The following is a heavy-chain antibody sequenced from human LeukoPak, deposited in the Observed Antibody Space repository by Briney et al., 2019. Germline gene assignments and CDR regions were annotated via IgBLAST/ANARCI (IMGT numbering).Heavy chain of an antibody. D-gene: IGHD3-10*02. V-gene: IGHV3-48*03. CDR1: GFTFSNFA. J-gene: IGHJ6*04. CDR2: ISSSGSTI. CDR3: AELGITMIGGV. Sequence: GGSLRLSCAASGFTFSNFAMNWVRQAPGKGLEWVSYISSSGSTIYYAVSVKGRFTISRDNAKNSLYLQMNSLRAEDTAVYYCAELGITMIGGVWGKGTTVTISS.